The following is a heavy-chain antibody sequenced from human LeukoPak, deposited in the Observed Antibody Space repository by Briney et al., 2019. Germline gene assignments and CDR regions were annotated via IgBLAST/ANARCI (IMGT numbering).Heavy chain of an antibody. J-gene: IGHJ3*02. CDR2: ISGSGGST. Sequence: PGGSLRLSCAASGFTFSSYAMSWVRQAPGKGLESVSAISGSGGSTYYADSVKGRFTISRDNSKNTLYLQMNSLRAEYTAVYYCAKDRDYYGSGAAFDIWGQGTMVTVSS. CDR1: GFTFSSYA. CDR3: AKDRDYYGSGAAFDI. D-gene: IGHD3-10*01. V-gene: IGHV3-23*01.